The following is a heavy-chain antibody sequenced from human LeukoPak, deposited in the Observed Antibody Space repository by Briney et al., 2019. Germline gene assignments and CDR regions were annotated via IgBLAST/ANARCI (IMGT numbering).Heavy chain of an antibody. D-gene: IGHD5-18*01. V-gene: IGHV4-4*02. Sequence: PSETLSLTCAVSGGSISSNNWWIWVRQSPEKGLKWIGEIYHDGSTNYNPSLKSRVTISMDKSKNQLSLKLNFVTAADTAVYYCARDRGGYTYSHDYWGQGTLVTVSS. CDR1: GGSISSNNW. CDR3: ARDRGGYTYSHDY. J-gene: IGHJ4*02. CDR2: IYHDGST.